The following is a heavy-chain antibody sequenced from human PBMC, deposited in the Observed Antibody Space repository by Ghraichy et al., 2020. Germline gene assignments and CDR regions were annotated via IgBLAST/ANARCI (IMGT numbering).Heavy chain of an antibody. J-gene: IGHJ3*02. CDR3: ARIKLGIADPGYAFDI. CDR2: ISAYNGNT. V-gene: IGHV1-18*01. D-gene: IGHD6-13*01. CDR1: GYTFTSYG. Sequence: ASVKVSCKASGYTFTSYGISWVRQAPGQGLEWMGWISAYNGNTNYAQKLQGRVTMTTDTSTSTAYMELRSLRSDDTAVYYCARIKLGIADPGYAFDIWGQGTMVTVSS.